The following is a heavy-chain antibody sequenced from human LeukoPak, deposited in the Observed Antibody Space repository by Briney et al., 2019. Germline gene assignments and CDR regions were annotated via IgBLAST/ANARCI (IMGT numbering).Heavy chain of an antibody. CDR1: GFTFSSYA. CDR3: ARRGSIFGVVLDY. J-gene: IGHJ4*02. V-gene: IGHV3-23*01. D-gene: IGHD3-3*01. CDR2: ISGSGGST. Sequence: PGGSLRLSCAASGFTFSSYAMSWVRQAPGKGLEWVSAISGSGGSTYYADSVKGRFTISRDNSKNTLYLQMNSLRAEDTAVYYCARRGSIFGVVLDYWGQGTLVTVSS.